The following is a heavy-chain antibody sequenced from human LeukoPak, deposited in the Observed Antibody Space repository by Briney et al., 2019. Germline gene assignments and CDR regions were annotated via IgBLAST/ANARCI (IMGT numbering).Heavy chain of an antibody. CDR2: ISYDGSNK. CDR3: AKNELLWFGEFDAFDI. V-gene: IGHV3-30*18. J-gene: IGHJ3*02. D-gene: IGHD3-10*01. Sequence: GGSLRLSCAASGFTFSSYGMHWVRQAPGKGLDWVAVISYDGSNKYYVDSVKGRFTISRDNSKNMLYLQTNSLRAEDTAVYYCAKNELLWFGEFDAFDIWGQGTLVTVSS. CDR1: GFTFSSYG.